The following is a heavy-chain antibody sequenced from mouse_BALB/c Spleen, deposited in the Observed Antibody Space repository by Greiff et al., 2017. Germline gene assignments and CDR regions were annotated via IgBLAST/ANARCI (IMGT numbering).Heavy chain of an antibody. J-gene: IGHJ3*01. CDR2: ISDGGSYT. CDR1: GFTFSSYG. CDR3: ARDMGDYDGFAY. D-gene: IGHD2-4*01. V-gene: IGHV5-4*02. Sequence: EVQRVESGGGLVQPGGSLKLSCAASGFTFSSYGMSWVRQTPEKRLEWVATISDGGSYTYYPDSVKGRFTISRDNAKNNLYLQMSSLKSEDTAMYYCARDMGDYDGFAYWGQGTLVTVSA.